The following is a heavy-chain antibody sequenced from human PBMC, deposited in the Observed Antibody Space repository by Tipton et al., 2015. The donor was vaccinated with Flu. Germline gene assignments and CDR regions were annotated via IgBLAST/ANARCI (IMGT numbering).Heavy chain of an antibody. CDR3: AKDLWFGELEPRLPFDY. Sequence: SLRLSCAASGFTFSSYAMSWVRQAPGKGLEWVSAISGSGGSTYYADSVKGRFTISRDNSKNTLYLQMNSLRAEDTAVYYCAKDLWFGELEPRLPFDYWGQGTLVTVSS. CDR2: ISGSGGST. CDR1: GFTFSSYA. J-gene: IGHJ4*02. D-gene: IGHD3-10*01. V-gene: IGHV3-23*01.